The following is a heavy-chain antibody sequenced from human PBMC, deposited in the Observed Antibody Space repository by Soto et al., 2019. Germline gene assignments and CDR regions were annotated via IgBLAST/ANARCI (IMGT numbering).Heavy chain of an antibody. D-gene: IGHD1-26*01. Sequence: ESGGGLVQRGGSLRLSCAVSGFIFSSYDMHWVRQAAGKGLEWVSGIGTAGDTYYPGSVKGRFTISRDNAKDSVYLQMNSLRVDDTAVYYCARGPGGSFDYWGQGALVTVSS. J-gene: IGHJ4*02. CDR3: ARGPGGSFDY. V-gene: IGHV3-13*01. CDR2: IGTAGDT. CDR1: GFIFSSYD.